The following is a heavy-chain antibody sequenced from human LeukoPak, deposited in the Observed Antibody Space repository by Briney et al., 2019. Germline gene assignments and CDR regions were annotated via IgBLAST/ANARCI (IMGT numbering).Heavy chain of an antibody. D-gene: IGHD6-19*01. CDR2: MNPNSGNT. J-gene: IGHJ4*02. CDR3: ARDQSLVEGNFDY. CDR1: GYTFTSYD. Sequence: GASVKVSCKASGYTFTSYDINWVRQATGQGLEWMGWMNPNSGNTGYAQKLQGRVTMTTDTSTSTAYMELRSLRSDDTAVYYCARDQSLVEGNFDYWGQGTLVTVSS. V-gene: IGHV1-8*01.